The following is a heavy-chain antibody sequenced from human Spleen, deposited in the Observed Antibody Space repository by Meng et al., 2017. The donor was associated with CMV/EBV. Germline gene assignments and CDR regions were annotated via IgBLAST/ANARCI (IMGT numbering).Heavy chain of an antibody. V-gene: IGHV3-13*01. D-gene: IGHD1-7*01. Sequence: FTFSSYDMHWVRQATGKGLEWVSAIGTAGDTYYPGSVKGRFTISRENAKNSLYLQMNSLRAGDTAVYYCARGGSGWNYGGRYYGMDVWGQGTTVTVSS. J-gene: IGHJ6*02. CDR1: FTFSSYD. CDR2: IGTAGDT. CDR3: ARGGSGWNYGGRYYGMDV.